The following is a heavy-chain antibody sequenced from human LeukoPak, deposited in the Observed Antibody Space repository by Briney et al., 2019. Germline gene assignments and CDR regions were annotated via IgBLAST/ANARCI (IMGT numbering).Heavy chain of an antibody. CDR3: ARASYDSSGYYAVWYAEYFQH. Sequence: GGSLRLSCAASGFSFSSYDMHWVRQAPGKGLEYVSAISSNGGSTYYANSVKGRFTISRDNSKNTLYLQMGSLRAEDMAVYYCARASYDSSGYYAVWYAEYFQHWGQGTLVTVSS. CDR1: GFSFSSYD. D-gene: IGHD3-22*01. J-gene: IGHJ1*01. CDR2: ISSNGGST. V-gene: IGHV3-64*01.